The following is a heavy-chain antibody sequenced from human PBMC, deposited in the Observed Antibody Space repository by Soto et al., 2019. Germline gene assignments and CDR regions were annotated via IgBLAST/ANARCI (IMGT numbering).Heavy chain of an antibody. CDR1: GGSISSSSYS. J-gene: IGHJ4*02. Sequence: QLQLQESGPGLVKPSETLSLTCTVSGGSISSSSYSWAWLRQPPGKGLEWIGTIFYSGSTYYNPSLESRVTISVDTSKNQFSLRLSSVTAADTAVYYCARHGGSPGGGYCSGGSCYSWRLIDYWGQGALVTVSS. D-gene: IGHD2-15*01. V-gene: IGHV4-39*01. CDR3: ARHGGSPGGGYCSGGSCYSWRLIDY. CDR2: IFYSGST.